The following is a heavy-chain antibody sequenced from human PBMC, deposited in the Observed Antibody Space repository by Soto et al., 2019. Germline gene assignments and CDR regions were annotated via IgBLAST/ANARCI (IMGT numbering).Heavy chain of an antibody. J-gene: IGHJ3*02. Sequence: PGGSLRLSCAASGFSFSIYAMHWVRQAPGKGLEWVAVISSDGRNKYYADSVKGRFTISRDNSKNTLYLQMNSLRAEDTAVYYCASDNEVGPDTFDIWGKGTMGTVSS. V-gene: IGHV3-30*04. CDR1: GFSFSIYA. CDR2: ISSDGRNK. D-gene: IGHD1-26*01. CDR3: ASDNEVGPDTFDI.